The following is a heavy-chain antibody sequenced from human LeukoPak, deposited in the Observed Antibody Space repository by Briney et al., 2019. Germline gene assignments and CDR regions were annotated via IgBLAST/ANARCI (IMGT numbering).Heavy chain of an antibody. Sequence: SETLSLTCTVSGGSITNINYYWGWIRRPPGKGLEWIGNVFYSGSTYNKPSLRSRVTMSVDTSQNQFSLRLSSVTAADTAVYYCARHDFFDADAFDIWGQGTMVTVSS. J-gene: IGHJ3*02. CDR2: VFYSGST. CDR3: ARHDFFDADAFDI. CDR1: GGSITNINYY. D-gene: IGHD2/OR15-2a*01. V-gene: IGHV4-39*01.